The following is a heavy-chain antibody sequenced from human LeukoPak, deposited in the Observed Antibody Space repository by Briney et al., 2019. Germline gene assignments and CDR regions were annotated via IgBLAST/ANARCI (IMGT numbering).Heavy chain of an antibody. V-gene: IGHV4-38-2*02. D-gene: IGHD6-13*01. CDR2: IYHSGTT. CDR1: GYSISSGYY. Sequence: PSETLSLTCTVSGYSISSGYYWGWIRQPPGKGLEGIGSIYHSGTTYYNPSLERRVTISVGTSKNQFSLKLSSVTAADTAVYYCARDRSSSWSAIHWFDPWGQGTLVTVSS. CDR3: ARDRSSSWSAIHWFDP. J-gene: IGHJ5*02.